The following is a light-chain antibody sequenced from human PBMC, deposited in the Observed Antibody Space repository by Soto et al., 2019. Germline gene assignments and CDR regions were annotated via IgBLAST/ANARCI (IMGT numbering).Light chain of an antibody. CDR1: QGINSY. CDR2: AAS. Sequence: DIQLTQSPSFLSASVGDRVTITCRASQGINSYLAWYQQKPGKAPKLLIYAASTLQSVVPSRFSGTGSGTEFTLTISSLQPEDYATYYCQQLHSYPRTFGPGTKVDNK. CDR3: QQLHSYPRT. J-gene: IGKJ3*01. V-gene: IGKV1-9*01.